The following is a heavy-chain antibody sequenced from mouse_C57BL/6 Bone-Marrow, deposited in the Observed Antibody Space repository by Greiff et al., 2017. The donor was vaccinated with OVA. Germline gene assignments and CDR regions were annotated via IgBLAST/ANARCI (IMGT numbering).Heavy chain of an antibody. V-gene: IGHV14-1*01. J-gene: IGHJ3*01. CDR3: TTGDSSLFAY. D-gene: IGHD1-1*01. CDR2: IDPEGGDT. Sequence: EVQLQQSGAELVRPGASVKLSCTASGFNINDYYMQWVKQRHEQGLEWIGRIDPEGGDTEYAPKFQGKTTMTADTSSNTAYLQLSSLTSEDTAVYYCTTGDSSLFAYWGQGTLVTVSA. CDR1: GFNINDYY.